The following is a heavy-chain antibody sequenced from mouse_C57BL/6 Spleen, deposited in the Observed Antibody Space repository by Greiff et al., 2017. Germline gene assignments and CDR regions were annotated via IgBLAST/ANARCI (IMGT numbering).Heavy chain of an antibody. J-gene: IGHJ2*01. CDR2: IHPNSGST. Sequence: QVQLQQSGAELVKPGASVKLSCKASGYTFTSYWMHWVKQRPGQGLEWIGMIHPNSGSTNYNEKFKSKATLTVDKSSSTAYMQLSSLTSEDSAVYYCARLDGSSYNYWGQGTTLTVSS. CDR1: GYTFTSYW. CDR3: ARLDGSSYNY. V-gene: IGHV1-64*01. D-gene: IGHD1-1*01.